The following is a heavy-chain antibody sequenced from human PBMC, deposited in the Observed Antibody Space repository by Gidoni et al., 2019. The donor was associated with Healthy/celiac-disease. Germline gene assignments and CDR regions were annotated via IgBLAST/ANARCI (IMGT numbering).Heavy chain of an antibody. V-gene: IGHV3-53*02. D-gene: IGHD5-12*01. Sequence: EVQLVETGGGLLQPGGSLRLSCAASGFTVSSNYMSWVRQAPGKGLEWVSVIYSGGSTYYADSVKGRFTISRDNSKNTLYLQMNSLRAEDTAVYYCATSDYLGDFDYWGQGTLVTVSS. CDR2: IYSGGST. CDR1: GFTVSSNY. CDR3: ATSDYLGDFDY. J-gene: IGHJ4*02.